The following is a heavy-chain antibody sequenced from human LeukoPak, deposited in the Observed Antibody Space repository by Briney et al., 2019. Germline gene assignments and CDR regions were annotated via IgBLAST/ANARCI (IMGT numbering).Heavy chain of an antibody. CDR3: ARGPPLSPKDGMDV. CDR2: IYSGGST. Sequence: GGSQRLSCAASGFTVSSNYMSWVRQAPGKGLEWVSVIYSGGSTYYADSVKGRFTISRHNSKNTLYLQMNSLRAEDTAVYYCARGPPLSPKDGMDVWGQGTTVTVSS. CDR1: GFTVSSNY. V-gene: IGHV3-53*04. J-gene: IGHJ6*02.